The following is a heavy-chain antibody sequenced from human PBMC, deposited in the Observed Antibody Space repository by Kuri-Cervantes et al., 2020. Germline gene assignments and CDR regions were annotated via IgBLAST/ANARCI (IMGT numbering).Heavy chain of an antibody. CDR3: ARDIVGAPRPYYYYGMDV. CDR2: INPNSGGT. Sequence: ASVKVSCKASGYTFADYYIHWVRQAPGQGLEWMGWINPNSGGTNYAQKFQGRVTMTRDTSTSTVYMELSSLRSEDTAVYYCARDIVGAPRPYYYYGMDVWGQGTTVTVSS. CDR1: GYTFADYY. D-gene: IGHD1-26*01. V-gene: IGHV1-2*02. J-gene: IGHJ6*02.